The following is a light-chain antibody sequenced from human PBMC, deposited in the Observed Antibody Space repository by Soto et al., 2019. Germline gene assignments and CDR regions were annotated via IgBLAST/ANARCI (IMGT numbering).Light chain of an antibody. CDR3: QQYGYSPIT. CDR2: GAS. CDR1: QSVSSSY. J-gene: IGKJ1*01. V-gene: IGKV3-20*01. Sequence: EIVLTQSPGTLSLSTGERATLSCRASQSVSSSYLAWYQQKPGQAPRLLIYGASSRATGIADRFSGSGSGTDFTLTISRLEPEDFALYYCQQYGYSPITFGQGTKVDIK.